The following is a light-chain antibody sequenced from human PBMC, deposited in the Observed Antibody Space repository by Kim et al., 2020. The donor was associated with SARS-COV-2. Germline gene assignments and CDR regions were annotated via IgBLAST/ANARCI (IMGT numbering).Light chain of an antibody. J-gene: IGKJ5*01. V-gene: IGKV1D-13*01. Sequence: AIQLTQSPSSLSASVGDRVTITCRASQGISSALAWYQQKPGKAPKLLIYDASILESGVPSRSSGSGSGTDFTLTISSLQPEDFATYYCKQFNNYPHAFGQGTRRENK. CDR2: DAS. CDR3: KQFNNYPHA. CDR1: QGISSA.